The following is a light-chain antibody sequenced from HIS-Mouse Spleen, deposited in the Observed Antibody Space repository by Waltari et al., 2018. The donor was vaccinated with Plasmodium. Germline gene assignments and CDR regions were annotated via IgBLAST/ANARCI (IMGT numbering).Light chain of an antibody. CDR1: QSVSSSY. CDR2: GAS. CDR3: QQYGSSPYT. J-gene: IGKJ2*01. V-gene: IGKV3-20*01. Sequence: ETVLTHSPGTLSLSPGERAPLSCRASQSVSSSYLAWYQQKPGQAPRLLIYGASSRATGIPDRFSGSGSGTDFTLTISRLEPEDFAVYYCQQYGSSPYTFGQGTKLEIK.